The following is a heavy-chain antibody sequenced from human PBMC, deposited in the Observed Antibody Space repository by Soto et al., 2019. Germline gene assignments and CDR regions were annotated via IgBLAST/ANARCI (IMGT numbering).Heavy chain of an antibody. D-gene: IGHD6-13*01. CDR1: GDTFSKYG. CDR3: ARKRGIGAAGAMAFDY. V-gene: IGHV1-69*01. Sequence: VQLVQSGAEVRKPGSSVKVSCKASGDTFSKYGITWLRQAPGQGFEWMGEIFPVFATVNYAQRFQDRALITADESTSTAFIDLSSLTPDDTAMYYCARKRGIGAAGAMAFDYWGQGTLLTVSS. J-gene: IGHJ4*02. CDR2: IFPVFATV.